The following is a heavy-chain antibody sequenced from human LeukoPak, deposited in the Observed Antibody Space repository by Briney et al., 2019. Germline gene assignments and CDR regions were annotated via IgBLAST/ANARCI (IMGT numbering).Heavy chain of an antibody. CDR1: GGSISSHY. V-gene: IGHV4-59*11. Sequence: SETLSLTCTVSGGSISSHYWSWFRQSPGKGLEWIGYIYYSGSTSYNPSLKSRITISVDTFKNQFSLKLSSVTAADTAVYYCARDTGVVVGYFQHWGQGTLVTVSS. CDR3: ARDTGVVVGYFQH. J-gene: IGHJ1*01. D-gene: IGHD2-15*01. CDR2: IYYSGST.